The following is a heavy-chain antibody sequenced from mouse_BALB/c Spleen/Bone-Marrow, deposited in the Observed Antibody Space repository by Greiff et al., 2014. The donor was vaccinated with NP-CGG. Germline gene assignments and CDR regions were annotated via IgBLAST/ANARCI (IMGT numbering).Heavy chain of an antibody. V-gene: IGHV1-18*01. CDR3: ARPEGRYYFAMNY. J-gene: IGHJ4*01. Sequence: DVQLQESGPELVKPGTSVKISCKTSGYTFTEYTMHWVKQSHGKSLEWIGGINPNNGGTSYNQKFKGKATLTVDKSSSTAYMELRSLTSEDSAVYYCARPEGRYYFAMNYWGQGTSVTVSS. CDR1: GYTFTEYT. CDR2: INPNNGGT.